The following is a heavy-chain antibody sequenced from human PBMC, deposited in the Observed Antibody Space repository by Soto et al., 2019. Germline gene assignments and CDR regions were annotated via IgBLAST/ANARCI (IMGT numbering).Heavy chain of an antibody. CDR2: ISSTTNYI. V-gene: IGHV3-21*06. CDR3: ARESEDLTSNFDY. CDR1: GFTFTRYS. Sequence: PGGSLRLSCGASGFTFTRYSMNWVRQAPGKGLEWVSSISSTTNYIYYGDSMKGRFTISRDNANNSLYLEMNSLRAEDTAVYYCARESEDLTSNFDYWVQGTLVTVS. J-gene: IGHJ4*02.